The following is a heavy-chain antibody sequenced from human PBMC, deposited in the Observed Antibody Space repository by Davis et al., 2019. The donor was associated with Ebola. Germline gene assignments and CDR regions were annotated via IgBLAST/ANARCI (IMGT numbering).Heavy chain of an antibody. CDR2: IYYSGST. J-gene: IGHJ4*02. CDR3: AGRYYDHDY. D-gene: IGHD3-3*01. CDR1: GGSISSSSYY. V-gene: IGHV4-39*01. Sequence: MPGGSLRLSCTVSGGSISSSSYYWGWIRQPPGKGLEWIGSIYYSGSTYYNPSLKSRVTISVDTSKNQFSLKLSSVTAADTAVYYCAGRYYDHDYWGQGTLVTVSS.